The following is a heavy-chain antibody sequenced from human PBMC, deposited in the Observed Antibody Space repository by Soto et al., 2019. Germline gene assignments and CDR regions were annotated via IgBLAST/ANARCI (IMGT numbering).Heavy chain of an antibody. CDR2: ISGYNGNT. V-gene: IGHV1-18*01. CDR3: ARSGSSWNLREFDY. D-gene: IGHD1-26*01. J-gene: IGHJ4*02. Sequence: ASVKVSCKASGYMFTTYGISWVRQVPGQGLEWMGWISGYNGNTNYAQNLQGRVTVTTDTSTSTAYMELRSLSSDDTAIYYCARSGSSWNLREFDYWGQGTLVTVSS. CDR1: GYMFTTYG.